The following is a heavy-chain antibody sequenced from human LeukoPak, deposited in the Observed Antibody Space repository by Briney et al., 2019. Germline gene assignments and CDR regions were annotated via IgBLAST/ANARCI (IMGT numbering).Heavy chain of an antibody. CDR3: AREGYSYGHYYYYMDV. CDR2: IYTSGST. D-gene: IGHD5-18*01. CDR1: DGSISSSSYY. V-gene: IGHV4-61*02. J-gene: IGHJ6*03. Sequence: SETLSLTCNVSDGSISSSSYYWSWIRQPAGKGLEWIGRIYTSGSTNYNPSLKSRVTISVDTSKNQFSLKLSSVTAADTAVYYCAREGYSYGHYYYYMDVWGKGTTVTVSS.